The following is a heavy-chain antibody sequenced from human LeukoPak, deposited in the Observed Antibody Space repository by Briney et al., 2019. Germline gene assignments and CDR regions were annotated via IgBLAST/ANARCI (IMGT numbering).Heavy chain of an antibody. CDR2: IYHSGIT. J-gene: IGHJ3*02. CDR1: GYSISTGYY. V-gene: IGHV4-38-2*01. CDR3: ARPVGYCSSASCYIRWNVFDI. D-gene: IGHD2-2*02. Sequence: SETLSLTCAVSGYSISTGYYWGWIRQPPGKGLEWIGSIYHSGITYYNPSLKSRVPISGDTSKNQISLKLTSVTAADTAVYYCARPVGYCSSASCYIRWNVFDIWGQGTMVTVSS.